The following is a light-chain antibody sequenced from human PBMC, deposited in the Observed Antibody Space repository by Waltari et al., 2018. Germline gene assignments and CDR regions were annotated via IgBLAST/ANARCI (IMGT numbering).Light chain of an antibody. CDR1: SDDVGGYNL. J-gene: IGLJ3*02. V-gene: IGLV2-23*02. CDR2: EVT. CDR3: CSYAGTDSWV. Sequence: QSALTQPASMSGSPGHSVTIPCHGTSDDVGGYNLVSWYQQHPGKAPKLIIFEVTKRPSGVANLFSGSRSGNTASLTLSGLQPEDDAAYYCCSYAGTDSWVFGGGTKVTVL.